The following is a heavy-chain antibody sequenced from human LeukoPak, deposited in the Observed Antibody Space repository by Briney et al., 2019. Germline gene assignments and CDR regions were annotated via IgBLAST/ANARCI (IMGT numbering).Heavy chain of an antibody. CDR2: ISAYNGNT. CDR1: GYTFTSYG. J-gene: IGHJ4*02. CDR3: AREYYYDSSGYYYVTPFDY. V-gene: IGHV1-18*01. Sequence: ASVKVSCKASGYTFTSYGISWVRQAPGQGLEWMGWISAYNGNTNYAQKLQGRVTMTTDTSTSTAYMELRSLRSDGTAVYYRAREYYYDSSGYYYVTPFDYWGQGTLVTVSS. D-gene: IGHD3-22*01.